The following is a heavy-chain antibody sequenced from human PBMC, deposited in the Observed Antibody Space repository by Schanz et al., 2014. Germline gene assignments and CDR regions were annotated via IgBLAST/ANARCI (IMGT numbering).Heavy chain of an antibody. V-gene: IGHV4-31*03. Sequence: QVQLQESGPRLVKPSQTLSLTCTVSGGSIDVSGYYWSWIRQQPVKALEWIGYIYHRGNTYFKPSLQSRLNVSVDTAKNQFSLSLSSATAADTAVYYCASAVGGNSALECFDPWGQGTLVTVSS. CDR2: IYHRGNT. CDR1: GGSIDVSGYY. J-gene: IGHJ5*02. CDR3: ASAVGGNSALECFDP. D-gene: IGHD2-21*01.